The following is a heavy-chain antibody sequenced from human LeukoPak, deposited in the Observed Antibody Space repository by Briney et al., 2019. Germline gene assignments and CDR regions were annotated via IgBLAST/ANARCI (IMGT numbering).Heavy chain of an antibody. Sequence: GGSLRLSCAASAFTFSSYEINWVRQAPGKGLEWVSCISSSGSTIYYADSVKGRFTISRHNAKNSLFLQMNSLRAEDTAVYYCARGYTYGLDFWGQGTLVTVSS. CDR2: ISSSGSTI. D-gene: IGHD5-18*01. CDR1: AFTFSSYE. CDR3: ARGYTYGLDF. V-gene: IGHV3-48*03. J-gene: IGHJ4*02.